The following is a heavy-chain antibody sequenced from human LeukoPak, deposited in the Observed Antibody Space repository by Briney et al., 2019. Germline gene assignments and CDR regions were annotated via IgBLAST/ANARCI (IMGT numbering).Heavy chain of an antibody. CDR2: ISSSSSYI. Sequence: PGGSLRLSCAASGFTFSSYSMNWVRQAPGKGLEWVSSISSSSSYIYYADSVKGRFTISRDNAKNSLYLQMNSLRAEDTAVYYCASSVAIGTRADYWGQGTLVTVSS. J-gene: IGHJ4*02. V-gene: IGHV3-21*01. CDR1: GFTFSSYS. CDR3: ASSVAIGTRADY. D-gene: IGHD6-19*01.